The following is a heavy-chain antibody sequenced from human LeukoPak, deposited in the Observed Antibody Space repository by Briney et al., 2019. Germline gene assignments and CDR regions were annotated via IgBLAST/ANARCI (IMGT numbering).Heavy chain of an antibody. CDR1: GFTFSSFS. D-gene: IGHD6-6*01. CDR2: SNSDRSYI. J-gene: IGHJ3*02. CDR3: ASKYRAFGFDI. Sequence: GGSLRLSCAASGFTFSSFSMNWVRQAPGKGLEWVSSSNSDRSYIYYADSLKGRFTISRDNAKNSLYLQMNSLRAEDTAVYYCASKYRAFGFDIWGQGTMVTVSS. V-gene: IGHV3-21*04.